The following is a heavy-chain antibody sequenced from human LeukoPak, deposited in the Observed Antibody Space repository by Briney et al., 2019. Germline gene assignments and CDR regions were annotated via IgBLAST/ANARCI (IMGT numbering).Heavy chain of an antibody. CDR3: ARVASHYCSSTSCYPFDY. CDR2: INWNGGST. CDR1: GFTFDDYG. D-gene: IGHD2-2*01. Sequence: PGGSLRLSCAASGFTFDDYGMSWVRQAPGKGLEWVSGINWNGGSTGYADSVMGRFTISRDNAKNSLYLQMNSLRAEDTALYYCARVASHYCSSTSCYPFDYWGQGTLVTVSS. J-gene: IGHJ4*02. V-gene: IGHV3-20*04.